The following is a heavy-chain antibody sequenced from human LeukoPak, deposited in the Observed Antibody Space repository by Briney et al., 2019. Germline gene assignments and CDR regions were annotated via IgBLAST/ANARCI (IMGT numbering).Heavy chain of an antibody. Sequence: TSETLSLTCAVSGGSISSGGYSWSWIRQPPGKGLEGIGYIYHSGSTYYNPSLKSRVTISVDRSKNQFSLKLSSVTAADTAVYYCARAPYQLLAGSGLYYYYGMDVWGQGTTVTVSS. CDR1: GGSISSGGYS. CDR2: IYHSGST. V-gene: IGHV4-30-2*01. D-gene: IGHD2-2*01. J-gene: IGHJ6*02. CDR3: ARAPYQLLAGSGLYYYYGMDV.